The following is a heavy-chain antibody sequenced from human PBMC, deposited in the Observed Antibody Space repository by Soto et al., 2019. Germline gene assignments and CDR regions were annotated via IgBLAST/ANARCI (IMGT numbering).Heavy chain of an antibody. CDR2: IYHSGST. CDR3: AKCITALGPIDY. V-gene: IGHV4-4*02. J-gene: IGHJ4*02. D-gene: IGHD6-6*01. CDR1: GGSISSSNC. Sequence: SETLSLTCAVSGGSISSSNCWSWVRQPPGKGLEWIGEIYHSGSTNYNPSLKSRVTISVDKSKNQFSLKLSSVTAADTAVYYCAKCITALGPIDYWGQGTLVTVSS.